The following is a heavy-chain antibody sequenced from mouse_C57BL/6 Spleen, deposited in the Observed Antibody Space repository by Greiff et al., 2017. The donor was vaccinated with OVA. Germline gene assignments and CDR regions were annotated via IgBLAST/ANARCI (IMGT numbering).Heavy chain of an antibody. D-gene: IGHD2-1*01. Sequence: EVMLVESGGGLVKPGGSLKLSCAASGFTFSDYGMHWVRQAPEKGLEWVAYISSGSSTIYYADTVKGRFTISRDNAKNTLFLQMTSLRSEDTAMYYCARDGNYGGYFDVWGTGTTVTVSS. CDR3: ARDGNYGGYFDV. J-gene: IGHJ1*03. V-gene: IGHV5-17*01. CDR2: ISSGSSTI. CDR1: GFTFSDYG.